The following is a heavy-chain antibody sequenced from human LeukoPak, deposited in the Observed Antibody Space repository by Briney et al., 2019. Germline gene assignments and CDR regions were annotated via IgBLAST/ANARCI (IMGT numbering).Heavy chain of an antibody. J-gene: IGHJ6*03. Sequence: GGSLRLSCAASGFTFSSYAMHWVRQAPGKGLEWVAVISYDGSNKYYADSVKGRFTISRDNSKNTLYLQMNSLRAEDTAVYYCARDPLAARMGAYYYYYYMDVWDKGTTVTVSS. CDR3: ARDPLAARMGAYYYYYYMDV. D-gene: IGHD6-6*01. CDR2: ISYDGSNK. CDR1: GFTFSSYA. V-gene: IGHV3-30*04.